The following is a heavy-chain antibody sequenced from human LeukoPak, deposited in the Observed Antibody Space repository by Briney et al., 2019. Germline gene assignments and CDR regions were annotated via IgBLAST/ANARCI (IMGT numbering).Heavy chain of an antibody. Sequence: GGSLRLSCAASGFIFKSYEMSWVRQAPGKGLEWLSYISSGGSSIYYADSVKGRFTISRDNAKNSLYLQMNSLSGEDTAVYFCARPSFSSGSYFDHWGQGTLVTVSS. CDR1: GFIFKSYE. D-gene: IGHD6-19*01. V-gene: IGHV3-48*03. CDR2: ISSGGSSI. CDR3: ARPSFSSGSYFDH. J-gene: IGHJ4*02.